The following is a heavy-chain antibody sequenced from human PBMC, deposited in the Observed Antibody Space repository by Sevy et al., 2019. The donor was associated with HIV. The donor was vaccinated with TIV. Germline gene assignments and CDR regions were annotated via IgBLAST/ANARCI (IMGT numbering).Heavy chain of an antibody. Sequence: GGSLRLSCAASGFTFSKYWMSWVRQAPGKGLEWVANINQDGSEKYYVYSVKGRFTISRDNGKNSLYLQMNSLRAEDTAVYYCARETGSSHFDYWGQGTLVTVSS. D-gene: IGHD3-10*01. CDR2: INQDGSEK. V-gene: IGHV3-7*01. J-gene: IGHJ4*02. CDR1: GFTFSKYW. CDR3: ARETGSSHFDY.